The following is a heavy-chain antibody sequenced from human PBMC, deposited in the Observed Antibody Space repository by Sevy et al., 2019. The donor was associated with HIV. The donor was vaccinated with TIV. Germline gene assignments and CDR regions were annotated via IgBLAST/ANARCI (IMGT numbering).Heavy chain of an antibody. CDR1: GFTFNNAW. V-gene: IGHV3-15*01. CDR2: IKSKTDGGTT. Sequence: GGSLRLSCAASGFTFNNAWMSWVRQAPGKGLEWVGRIKSKTDGGTTDYAAPVKGRFTISRDDSKNTLYLQMNSLKTEDTAVYYCTTDETSIVVVPAAIWYWGQGTLVTVSS. J-gene: IGHJ4*02. D-gene: IGHD2-2*02. CDR3: TTDETSIVVVPAAIWY.